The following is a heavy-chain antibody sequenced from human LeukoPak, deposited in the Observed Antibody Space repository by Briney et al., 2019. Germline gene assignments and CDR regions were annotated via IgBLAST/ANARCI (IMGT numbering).Heavy chain of an antibody. V-gene: IGHV4-34*01. CDR3: ARGKKRQGLYDY. CDR2: ISHNGGP. Sequence: SETLSLTCAVYGGSFSGYYWSWIRQPPGKGLEWIGEISHNGGPNYNPSFESRVTISVDTSKNQFSLNLTSLTAADTAVYYCARGKKRQGLYDYWGPGTLATVSS. CDR1: GGSFSGYY. J-gene: IGHJ4*02.